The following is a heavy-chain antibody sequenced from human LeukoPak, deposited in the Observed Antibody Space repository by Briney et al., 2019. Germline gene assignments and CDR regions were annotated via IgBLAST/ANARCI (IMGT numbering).Heavy chain of an antibody. CDR3: AKGRSGSYEFDY. J-gene: IGHJ4*02. V-gene: IGHV3-9*01. CDR2: ISWNSGSI. CDR1: GFTFDDYA. D-gene: IGHD1-26*01. Sequence: SLRLSCAASGFTFDDYAMHWVRQVPGKGLEWVSGISWNSGSIGYADSVKGRFTISRDNAKNSLYLQMNSLRAEDTALYYCAKGRSGSYEFDYWGQGTLVTVSS.